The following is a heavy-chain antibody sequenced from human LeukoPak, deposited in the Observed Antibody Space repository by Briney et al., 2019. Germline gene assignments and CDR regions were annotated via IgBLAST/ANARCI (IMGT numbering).Heavy chain of an antibody. V-gene: IGHV3-53*01. J-gene: IGHJ4*02. Sequence: PGGSLRLSCAASGFTVSSNYMSWVRQAPGKGLEWVSVIYVDGSTYYADTVKGRFTISRDNSKNTLFLQMNSLRADDTAVYYCARSSSGWHDYWGQGTLVNVSS. CDR2: IYVDGST. CDR1: GFTVSSNY. CDR3: ARSSSGWHDY. D-gene: IGHD6-19*01.